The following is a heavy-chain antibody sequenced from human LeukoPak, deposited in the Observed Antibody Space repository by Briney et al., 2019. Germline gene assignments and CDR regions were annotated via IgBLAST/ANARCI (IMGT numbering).Heavy chain of an antibody. J-gene: IGHJ4*02. D-gene: IGHD6-19*01. V-gene: IGHV3-23*01. Sequence: GGSLRLSCAASGFTFSSYAMSWVRQAPGKGLEWVSAISGSGGSTYYADSVEGRFTISRDNSKNTLYLQMNSLRAEDTAVYYCAKDPYSSGWFLPTYWGQGTLVTVSS. CDR2: ISGSGGST. CDR3: AKDPYSSGWFLPTY. CDR1: GFTFSSYA.